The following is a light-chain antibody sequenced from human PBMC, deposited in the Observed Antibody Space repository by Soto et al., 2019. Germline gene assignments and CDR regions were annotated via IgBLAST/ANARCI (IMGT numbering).Light chain of an antibody. Sequence: EIVLTQSPATLSLSPGEGATLSCRASQSISNFLAWYQQKPGQAPRLLISDASNRATGIPARFSGSGSGTDFTLTISSLEPEDCAVYYCQQRSAWPLTFGGGTKVEIK. CDR3: QQRSAWPLT. J-gene: IGKJ4*01. CDR2: DAS. CDR1: QSISNF. V-gene: IGKV3-11*01.